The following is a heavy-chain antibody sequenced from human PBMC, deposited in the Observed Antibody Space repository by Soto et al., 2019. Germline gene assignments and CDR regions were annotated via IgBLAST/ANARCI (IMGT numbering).Heavy chain of an antibody. CDR2: ISYDGSNK. D-gene: IGHD3-10*01. CDR1: GFTFSSYA. CDR3: ARDRREVLLWFGELLFTGKIPYYYGMDV. Sequence: GGSLRLSCAASGFTFSSYAMHWVRQAPGKGLEWVAVISYDGSNKYYADSVKGRFTISRDNSKNTLYLQMNSLRAEDTAVYYCARDRREVLLWFGELLFTGKIPYYYGMDVWGQGTTVTVSS. J-gene: IGHJ6*02. V-gene: IGHV3-30-3*01.